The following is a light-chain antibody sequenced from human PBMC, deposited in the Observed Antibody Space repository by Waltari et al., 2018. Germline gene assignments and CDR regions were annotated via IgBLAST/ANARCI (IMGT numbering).Light chain of an antibody. CDR3: SSYAGNNVLM. Sequence: QSALTQPPSASGSPGQSVSIPCPGTSSAVGAYDTVSWYQQYPGKPPKLLIFEVVKRPSGVPNRVSGSKSGNTAFLTVSGLQLEDEAFYSCSSYAGNNVLMFGGGTELTVL. J-gene: IGLJ3*02. CDR1: SSAVGAYDT. CDR2: EVV. V-gene: IGLV2-8*01.